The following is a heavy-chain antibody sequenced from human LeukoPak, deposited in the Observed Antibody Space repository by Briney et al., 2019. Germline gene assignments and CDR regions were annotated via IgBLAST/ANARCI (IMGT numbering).Heavy chain of an antibody. CDR2: INPNSGGT. J-gene: IGHJ4*02. Sequence: ASVKVSCKASGGTFSSYAISWVRQAPGQGLEWMGWINPNSGGTNYAQKFQGRVTMTRDTSISTAYMELSRLRSDDTAVYYCARFAARTVDYWGQGTLVTISS. V-gene: IGHV1-2*02. CDR1: GGTFSSYA. CDR3: ARFAARTVDY. D-gene: IGHD6-6*01.